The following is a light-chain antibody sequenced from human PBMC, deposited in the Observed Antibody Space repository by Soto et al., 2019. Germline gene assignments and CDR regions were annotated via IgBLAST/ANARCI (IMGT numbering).Light chain of an antibody. V-gene: IGLV2-14*01. CDR1: SSDVGGYNY. Sequence: CTGTSSDVGGYNYVSWYQQHPGKAPKLMIYEVSNRPSGVSNRFSGSKSGNTASLTISGLQAEDEADYYCSSYTSSSTLVFGTGTKLTVL. J-gene: IGLJ1*01. CDR2: EVS. CDR3: SSYTSSSTLV.